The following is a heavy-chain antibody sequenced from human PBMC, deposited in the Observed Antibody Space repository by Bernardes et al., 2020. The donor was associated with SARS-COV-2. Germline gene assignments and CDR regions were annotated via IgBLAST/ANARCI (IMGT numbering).Heavy chain of an antibody. CDR1: GGTFCSYA. D-gene: IGHD6-19*01. V-gene: IGHV1-69*04. CDR2: IIPILGIA. Sequence: CKAFGGTFCSYAISWVRQEPGQGLEWMGRIIPILGIANYAQKFQGRVTITADKSTSTAYMELSSLRSEDTAVYYCARDMKSGRIAVAGRGDAFDIWGQGTMVTVSS. CDR3: ARDMKSGRIAVAGRGDAFDI. J-gene: IGHJ3*02.